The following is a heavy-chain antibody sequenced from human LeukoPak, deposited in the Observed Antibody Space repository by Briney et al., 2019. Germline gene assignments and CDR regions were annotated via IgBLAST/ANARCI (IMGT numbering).Heavy chain of an antibody. J-gene: IGHJ5*02. CDR1: GGPVNSYY. CDR3: ARDRSGSGSYYYFDP. V-gene: IGHV4-59*02. CDR2: IYYSGNT. D-gene: IGHD1-26*01. Sequence: SETLSLTRTVSGGPVNSYYWSWIRQPPGKGLEWIGYIYYSGNTNYNPSLESRVTISVDTSKNQFSLKPKSLTAADTAVYYCARDRSGSGSYYYFDPWGQGTLVTVSS.